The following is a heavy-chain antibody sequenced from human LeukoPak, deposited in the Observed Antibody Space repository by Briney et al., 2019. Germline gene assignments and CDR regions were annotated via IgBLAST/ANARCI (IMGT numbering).Heavy chain of an antibody. CDR3: AKGGGSVTPPQA. D-gene: IGHD4-17*01. CDR1: GFTFSSYA. V-gene: IGHV3-23*01. Sequence: GGSLRLSCAASGFTFSSYAMSWVRQAPGKGLEWVSAISGSGGSTYYADSVRGRFTISRDNSKSTLYLQMNSLRAEDTAVYYCAKGGGSVTPPQAWGQGTLVTVSS. CDR2: ISGSGGST. J-gene: IGHJ4*02.